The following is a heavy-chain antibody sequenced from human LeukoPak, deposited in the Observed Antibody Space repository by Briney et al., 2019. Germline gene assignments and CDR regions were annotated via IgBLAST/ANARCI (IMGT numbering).Heavy chain of an antibody. J-gene: IGHJ5*02. CDR1: GYTFTGYY. CDR3: ARERIAAAGTPSRWFDP. CDR2: INPNSGGT. Sequence: ASVKVSCKASGYTFTGYYIHWVRQAPGQGLEWMGRINPNSGGTNYAQKFQGRVTMTRDTSISTAYMELSRLRSDDTAVYYCARERIAAAGTPSRWFDPWGQGTLVTVSS. D-gene: IGHD6-13*01. V-gene: IGHV1-2*06.